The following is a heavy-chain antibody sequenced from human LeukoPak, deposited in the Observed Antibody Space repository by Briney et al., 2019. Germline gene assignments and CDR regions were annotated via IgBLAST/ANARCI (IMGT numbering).Heavy chain of an antibody. CDR1: GYSISSGYY. D-gene: IGHD6-13*01. J-gene: IGHJ5*02. CDR2: IYYSGST. CDR3: ARFRIAAAGTVIWFDP. Sequence: SETLSLTCAVSGYSISSGYYWGWIRQPPGKGLEWIGSIYYSGSTYYNPSLKSRVTISVDTSKNQFSLKLSSVTAADTAVYYCARFRIAAAGTVIWFDPWGQGTLVTVSS. V-gene: IGHV4-38-2*01.